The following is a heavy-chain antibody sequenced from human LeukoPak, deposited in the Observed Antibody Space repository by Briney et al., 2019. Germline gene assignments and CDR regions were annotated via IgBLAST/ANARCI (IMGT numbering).Heavy chain of an antibody. Sequence: PGGSLRLSCAASGFTFSSYEMNWVRQAPGKGLEWVSYISSSGSTIYYADSVKGRFTISRDNAKNSLYLQMNSLRAEDTAVYYCAREGGYSGYYYYYYGMDVWGKGTTVTVSS. CDR1: GFTFSSYE. V-gene: IGHV3-48*03. CDR3: AREGGYSGYYYYYYGMDV. D-gene: IGHD5-12*01. CDR2: ISSSGSTI. J-gene: IGHJ6*04.